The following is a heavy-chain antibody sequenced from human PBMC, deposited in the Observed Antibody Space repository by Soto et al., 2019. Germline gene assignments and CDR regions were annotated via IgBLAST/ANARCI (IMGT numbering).Heavy chain of an antibody. CDR2: INSDGSST. D-gene: IGHD3-3*01. J-gene: IGHJ6*03. CDR1: GFTFSSYW. CDR3: ARVAYDFWSGYRYYYYYDYMDV. Sequence: EVQLVESGGGLVQPGGSLRRSCAASGFTFSSYWMHWVRQAPGKGLVWVSRINSDGSSTSYADSVKGRFTISRDNATNTPYLQMTSLRADDTVVYYCARVAYDFWSGYRYYYYYDYMDVWGKGTTVTVSS. V-gene: IGHV3-74*01.